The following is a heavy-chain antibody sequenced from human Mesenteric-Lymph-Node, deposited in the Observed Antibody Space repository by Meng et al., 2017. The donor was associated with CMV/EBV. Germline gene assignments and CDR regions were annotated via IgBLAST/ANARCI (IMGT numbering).Heavy chain of an antibody. CDR2: FYNSVST. Sequence: GSLRLSCTVSGDSVSGGSYYWTWIRQAPGKGLEWIGYFYNSVSTNYNPSLKSRVTISVDTSKNQFSLKLTSVTAADTAVYYCARDQPADYWGQGTLVTVSS. CDR3: ARDQPADY. J-gene: IGHJ4*02. CDR1: GDSVSGGSYY. V-gene: IGHV4-61*01.